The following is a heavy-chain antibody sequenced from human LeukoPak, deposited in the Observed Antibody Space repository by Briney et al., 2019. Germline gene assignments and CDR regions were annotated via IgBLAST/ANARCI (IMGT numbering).Heavy chain of an antibody. D-gene: IGHD6-19*01. CDR2: IYYSGST. CDR3: ARTHSSGWYEDY. J-gene: IGHJ4*02. CDR1: GGSIGSYY. Sequence: SETLSLTCTVSGGSIGSYYWSWIRQPPGKGLEWIWYIYYSGSTNYNPSLKSRVTISLDTSKNQFSLILSSVTAADTAVYYCARTHSSGWYEDYWGQGTLVTVSS. V-gene: IGHV4-59*01.